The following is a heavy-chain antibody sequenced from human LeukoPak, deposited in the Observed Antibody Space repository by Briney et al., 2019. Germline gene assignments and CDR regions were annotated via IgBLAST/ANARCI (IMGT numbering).Heavy chain of an antibody. CDR2: IYPGDSNT. J-gene: IGHJ5*02. D-gene: IGHD1-1*01. CDR3: AKRPGRHAPWVS. CDR1: RYSFTNYW. Sequence: GESLQISCQASRYSFTNYWIGWVRQLPGKGLEWMGIIYPGDSNTTYSPSFQGQVTISADKSISTAYLQWSSLKASDTAIYYCAKRPGRHAPWVSWGQGTLVTVSS. V-gene: IGHV5-51*01.